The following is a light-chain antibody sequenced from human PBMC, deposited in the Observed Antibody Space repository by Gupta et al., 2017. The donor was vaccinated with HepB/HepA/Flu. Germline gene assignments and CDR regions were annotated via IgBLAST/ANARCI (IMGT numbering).Light chain of an antibody. CDR1: QSVLYSSNHKNY. J-gene: IGKJ5*01. CDR3: QQYYSTPPIT. V-gene: IGKV4-1*01. Sequence: DIVMTQSPDSLAVSLGERATINCKSSQSVLYSSNHKNYLAWYQQKPGQPPKLLIYWASTRESGVPGRFSGSGSGTDFTLTISSLQAEDVAVYYCQQYYSTPPITFGQGTRLEIK. CDR2: WAS.